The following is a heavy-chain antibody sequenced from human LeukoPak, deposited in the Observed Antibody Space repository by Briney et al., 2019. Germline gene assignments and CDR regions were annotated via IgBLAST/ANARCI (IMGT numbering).Heavy chain of an antibody. J-gene: IGHJ4*02. CDR2: ISYNSNYI. Sequence: GGSLRLSCAGSGFTFSSHGMNWVRQAPGKGLEWVSFISYNSNYIFYADSVKGRFTISRDNAKNSLYLQMNSLRAEDTAVYYCARADYYETSGPFVYWGQGTLVIVSS. V-gene: IGHV3-21*01. D-gene: IGHD3-22*01. CDR3: ARADYYETSGPFVY. CDR1: GFTFSSHG.